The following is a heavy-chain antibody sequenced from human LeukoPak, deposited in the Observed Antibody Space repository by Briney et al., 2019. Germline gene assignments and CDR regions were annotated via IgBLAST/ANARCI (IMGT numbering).Heavy chain of an antibody. CDR1: GFTLNSYA. D-gene: IGHD6-19*01. V-gene: IGHV3-23*01. Sequence: GGSLRLSCAASGFTLNSYAMSWVRQAPGKGVEWVSAISGSGGSTYYTDSVKGRFTISRDNSKNTLYLQMNSLRAEDTAVYYCAKLRLFVSSGWLTDFDYWGQGTLVTVSS. CDR2: ISGSGGST. J-gene: IGHJ4*02. CDR3: AKLRLFVSSGWLTDFDY.